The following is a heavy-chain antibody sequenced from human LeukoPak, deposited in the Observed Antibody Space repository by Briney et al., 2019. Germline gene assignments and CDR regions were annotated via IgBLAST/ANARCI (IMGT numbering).Heavy chain of an antibody. CDR2: INPNNGGT. D-gene: IGHD3-10*01. J-gene: IGHJ4*02. CDR3: ASRPSGITPLFDY. CDR1: GYTFTGHY. V-gene: IGHV1-2*02. Sequence: ASVKLPCTASGYTFTGHYMHWVRQAPGQGLEWMGWINPNNGGTNYAQKFQGRVTMTRDTSISTAYMELSRLRSDDTAEYYCASRPSGITPLFDYWGQGTLVTVSS.